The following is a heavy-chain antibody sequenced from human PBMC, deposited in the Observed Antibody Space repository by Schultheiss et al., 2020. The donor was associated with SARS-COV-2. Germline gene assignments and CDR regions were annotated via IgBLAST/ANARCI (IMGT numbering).Heavy chain of an antibody. Sequence: GGSLRLSCAASGFTFSSYWMHWVRQAPGKGLVWVSRINSDGSSTSYADSVKGRFTISRDNAKNTLYLQMNSLRTEDTAVYYCARTHSSGGRYYFDYWGQGTLVTVSS. CDR3: ARTHSSGGRYYFDY. CDR1: GFTFSSYW. D-gene: IGHD6-19*01. V-gene: IGHV3-74*01. J-gene: IGHJ4*02. CDR2: INSDGSST.